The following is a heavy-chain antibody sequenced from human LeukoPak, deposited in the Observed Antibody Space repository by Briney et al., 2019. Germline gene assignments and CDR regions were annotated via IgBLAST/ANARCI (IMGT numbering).Heavy chain of an antibody. CDR2: IKQDGSEK. CDR1: GFTFSIYG. D-gene: IGHD6-19*01. V-gene: IGHV3-7*01. Sequence: LPGGSLRLSCGASGFTFSIYGMHWVRQAPGKGLEWVANIKQDGSEKYYVDSVKGRFTISRDNAKNSLYLQMNSLRAEDTAVYYCARIDSSGWYFGDYYYYGMDVWGQGTTVTVSS. CDR3: ARIDSSGWYFGDYYYYGMDV. J-gene: IGHJ6*02.